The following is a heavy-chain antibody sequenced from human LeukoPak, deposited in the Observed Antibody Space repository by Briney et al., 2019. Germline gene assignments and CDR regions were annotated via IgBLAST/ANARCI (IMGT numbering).Heavy chain of an antibody. D-gene: IGHD3-10*01. CDR2: IYYSGST. CDR3: ARLYYGSGNAFDY. V-gene: IGHV4-59*01. CDR1: GGSISSYY. J-gene: IGHJ4*02. Sequence: SETLSLTCTVSGGSISSYYWSWIRQPPGKGLEWIGYIYYSGSTNYNPSLKSRVTISADTSKNQFSLKLSSVTAADTAVYYCARLYYGSGNAFDYWGQGILVTV.